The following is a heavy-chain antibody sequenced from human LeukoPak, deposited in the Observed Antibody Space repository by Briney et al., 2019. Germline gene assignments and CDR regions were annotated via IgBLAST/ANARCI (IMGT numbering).Heavy chain of an antibody. CDR2: ISAYNGNT. J-gene: IGHJ5*02. D-gene: IGHD3-10*01. Sequence: ASVKVSCKASGYTFTSYGISWVRQAPGQGLEWMGWISAYNGNTNYAQKFQGRVTITRNTSISTAYMELSSLRSEDTAVYYCARDLAYYYGSGSYSFDPWGQGTLVTVSS. CDR3: ARDLAYYYGSGSYSFDP. CDR1: GYTFTSYG. V-gene: IGHV1-18*01.